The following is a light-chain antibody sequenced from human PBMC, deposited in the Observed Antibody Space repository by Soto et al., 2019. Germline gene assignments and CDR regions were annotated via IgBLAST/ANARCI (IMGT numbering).Light chain of an antibody. J-gene: IGKJ4*01. CDR3: QQGSSTLT. CDR1: QSINRY. Sequence: DIQMTQSPSSLPASVGDRVTITCRASQSINRYLNWYQQKPGTAPKLLISGASSLQSGVPSRFSGSGSGTDFTLTISSLQPEDFATYYCQQGSSTLTFGGGTKVDIK. CDR2: GAS. V-gene: IGKV1-39*01.